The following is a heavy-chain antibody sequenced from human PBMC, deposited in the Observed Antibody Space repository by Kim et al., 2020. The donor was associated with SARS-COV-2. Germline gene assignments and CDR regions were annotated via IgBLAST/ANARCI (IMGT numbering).Heavy chain of an antibody. V-gene: IGHV7-4-1*02. Sequence: ASVKVSCKTSGYTFINYAMNRVRQAPGQGPEWMGRINTNTGDPTYAQGFTGRFVLSFDTSARTAFLEINNLKPDDTAVYFCARDRSPDSSSLLFWGQGAL. CDR3: ARDRSPDSSSLLF. D-gene: IGHD6-13*01. CDR1: GYTFINYA. CDR2: INTNTGDP. J-gene: IGHJ4*02.